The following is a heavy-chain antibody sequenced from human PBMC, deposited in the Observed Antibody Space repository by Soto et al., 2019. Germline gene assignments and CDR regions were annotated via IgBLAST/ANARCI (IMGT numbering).Heavy chain of an antibody. CDR3: ARDTETLGPRANDALDI. CDR2: INAGSGNT. J-gene: IGHJ3*02. CDR1: GYTFSAYT. D-gene: IGHD3-3*02. V-gene: IGHV1-3*01. Sequence: QAQLVQSGAEMKKPGASVKVSCKATGYTFSAYTMNWVRQAPGQSLEWMGCINAGSGNTKYSQNFPGRVSITRETYASTVYMELTGLTSEDTAVYYCARDTETLGPRANDALDIWGQGTMVTVSS.